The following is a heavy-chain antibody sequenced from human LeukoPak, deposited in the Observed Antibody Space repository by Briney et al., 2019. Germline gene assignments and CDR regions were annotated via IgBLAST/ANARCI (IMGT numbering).Heavy chain of an antibody. CDR3: ARESSGSYYSLDS. CDR2: ISTYNGNT. CDR1: GYTFTNYV. J-gene: IGHJ4*02. D-gene: IGHD1-26*01. V-gene: IGHV1-18*01. Sequence: ASVTVSCKASGYTFTNYVISWVRQAPGQGLEWVGWISTYNGNTHYAQKFHGRVTMITDTSTSTAYMELRSLRSDDTAVYYCARESSGSYYSLDSWGQGTLVTVSS.